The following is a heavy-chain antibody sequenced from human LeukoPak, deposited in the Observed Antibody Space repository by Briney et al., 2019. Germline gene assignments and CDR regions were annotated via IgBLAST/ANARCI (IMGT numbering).Heavy chain of an antibody. D-gene: IGHD3-10*01. CDR1: GFSVSNNY. J-gene: IGHJ4*02. CDR2: IYSGGST. V-gene: IGHV3-66*04. Sequence: GGSLRLSCAASGFSVSNNYMSWVRQAPGKGLEWVSVIYSGGSTDYADSVKGRFTISRDDSRNTLYLQMNSLRAEDAAVYYCARQIVGSGTNYRGQGTLVTVSS. CDR3: ARQIVGSGTNY.